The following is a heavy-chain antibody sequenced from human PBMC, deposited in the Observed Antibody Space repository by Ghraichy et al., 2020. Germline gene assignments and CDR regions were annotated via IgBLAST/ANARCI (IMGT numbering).Heavy chain of an antibody. J-gene: IGHJ5*02. V-gene: IGHV4-31*03. CDR1: GGSISSGGYY. CDR2: IYYSGST. D-gene: IGHD4-17*01. CDR3: ARTKTTVTTMWWFDP. Sequence: SETLSLTCTVSGGSISSGGYYWSWIRQHPGKGLEWIGYIYYSGSTYYNPSLKSRVTISVDTSKNQFSLKLSSVTAADTAVYYCARTKTTVTTMWWFDPWGQGTLVTVSS.